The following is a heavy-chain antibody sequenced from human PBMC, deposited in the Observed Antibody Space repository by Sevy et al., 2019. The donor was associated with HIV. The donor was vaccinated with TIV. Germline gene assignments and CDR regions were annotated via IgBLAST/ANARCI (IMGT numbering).Heavy chain of an antibody. CDR3: AKVDSSGWYSKGAGDWFDP. CDR2: ISGSGGST. D-gene: IGHD6-19*01. J-gene: IGHJ5*02. V-gene: IGHV3-23*01. CDR1: GFTFSSYA. Sequence: GGSLRLSCAASGFTFSSYAMSWVRQAPGKGLEWVSVISGSGGSTYYADPVKGRLTISRDNSKNTLYLQMNSLRAEDTAVYYCAKVDSSGWYSKGAGDWFDPWGQGTLVTVSS.